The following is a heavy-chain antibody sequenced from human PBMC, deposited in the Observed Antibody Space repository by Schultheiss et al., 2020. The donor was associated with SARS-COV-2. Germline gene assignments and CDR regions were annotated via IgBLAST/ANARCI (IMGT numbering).Heavy chain of an antibody. CDR1: GFTFSSYG. D-gene: IGHD3-9*01. J-gene: IGHJ4*02. CDR2: ISYDGSDK. V-gene: IGHV3-30*18. Sequence: GGSLRLSCAASGFTFSSYGMHWVRQAPGKGLEWVSIISYDGSDKYYAESVKGRFTISRDNAKNSLYLQMNSLRAEDTAVYYCAKEGGGKDYDIGTEYYYFDYWGQGTLVTVSS. CDR3: AKEGGGKDYDIGTEYYYFDY.